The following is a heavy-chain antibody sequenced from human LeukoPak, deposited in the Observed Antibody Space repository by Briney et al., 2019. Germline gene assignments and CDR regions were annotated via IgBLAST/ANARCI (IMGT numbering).Heavy chain of an antibody. CDR1: GFTVSSNS. Sequence: GGSLRLSCTVSGFTVSSNSMSWVRQAPGKGLEWVSYISSSGSTIYYADSVKGRFTISRDNAKNSLYLQMNSLRAEDTAVYYCAELGITMIGGVWGKGTTVTIPS. D-gene: IGHD3-10*02. J-gene: IGHJ6*04. CDR3: AELGITMIGGV. V-gene: IGHV3-48*04. CDR2: ISSSGSTI.